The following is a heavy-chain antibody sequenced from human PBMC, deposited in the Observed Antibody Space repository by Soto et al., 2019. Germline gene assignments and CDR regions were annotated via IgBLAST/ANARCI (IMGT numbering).Heavy chain of an antibody. J-gene: IGHJ4*02. Sequence: EVQLVESGGGLVKPGGSLRLSCAASGFTFSSYSMNWVRQAPGKGLEWVSSISSSSSYIYYAGSVKGRFTICRDNAKNSLYLQMNSLRAEDTAVYYCARCVLEWLSDWTYFDYWGQGTLVTVSS. V-gene: IGHV3-21*01. CDR3: ARCVLEWLSDWTYFDY. D-gene: IGHD3-3*01. CDR1: GFTFSSYS. CDR2: ISSSSSYI.